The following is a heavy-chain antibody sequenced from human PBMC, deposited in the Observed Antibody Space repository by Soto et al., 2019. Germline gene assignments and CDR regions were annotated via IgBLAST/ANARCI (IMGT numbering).Heavy chain of an antibody. CDR3: ATGEVERYSGYDYTISLDY. J-gene: IGHJ4*02. D-gene: IGHD5-12*01. V-gene: IGHV1-2*04. CDR1: GYTFTGYY. Sequence: ASVKVSCKASGYTFTGYYMHWVRQAPGQGLEWMGWINPNSGGTNYAQKFQGWVTMTRDTSISTAYMELSRLRSDDTAVYYCATGEVERYSGYDYTISLDYWGQGTLVTVSS. CDR2: INPNSGGT.